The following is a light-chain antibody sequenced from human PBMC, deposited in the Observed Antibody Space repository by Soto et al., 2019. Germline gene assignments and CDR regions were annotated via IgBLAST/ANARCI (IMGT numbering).Light chain of an antibody. V-gene: IGKV3-15*01. CDR3: QQYNNWPPDRT. CDR1: QRVSSN. CDR2: GAS. J-gene: IGKJ1*01. Sequence: EIVMTQSPATLSVSPGERATLSCRASQRVSSNLAWYQQKPGQAPRLLSYGASTRATGIPARFRGSGSGTEFTLTISSLQSEDFAIYFCQQYNNWPPDRTFGQGTKVEIK.